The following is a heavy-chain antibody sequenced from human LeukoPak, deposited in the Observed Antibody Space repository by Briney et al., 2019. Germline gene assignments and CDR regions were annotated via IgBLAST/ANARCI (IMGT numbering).Heavy chain of an antibody. CDR2: INPNSGGT. J-gene: IGHJ3*02. V-gene: IGHV1-2*06. Sequence: ASVKVSCKASGYTFTGYYMHWVRQAPGQGLEWMGRINPNSGGTNYAQKFQGRVTMTRDTSISTAYMELSRLRSDDTAVYYCARVGIGYCSGGSCYFFGAFDIWGQGTMVTVSS. CDR3: ARVGIGYCSGGSCYFFGAFDI. D-gene: IGHD2-15*01. CDR1: GYTFTGYY.